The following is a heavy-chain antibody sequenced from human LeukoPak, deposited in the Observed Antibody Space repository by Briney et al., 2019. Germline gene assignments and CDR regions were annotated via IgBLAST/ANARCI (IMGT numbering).Heavy chain of an antibody. CDR3: ARTSGSDFYQGSFDS. V-gene: IGHV5-51*01. CDR1: GYSFSTYW. J-gene: IGHJ4*02. D-gene: IGHD3-22*01. Sequence: GESLKISCKGSGYSFSTYWIGWVRQMPGKGLEWMGIIYPGDSDTRYSPSFQGQVTISADKSSSTAYLQWSSLKASDTAMYYCARTSGSDFYQGSFDSWGQGTLVTVSS. CDR2: IYPGDSDT.